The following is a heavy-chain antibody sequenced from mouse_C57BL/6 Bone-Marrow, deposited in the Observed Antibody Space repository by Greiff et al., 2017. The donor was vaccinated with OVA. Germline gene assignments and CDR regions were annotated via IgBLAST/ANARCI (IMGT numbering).Heavy chain of an antibody. D-gene: IGHD3-2*02. Sequence: QVQLQQSGPELVKPGASVKISCKASGYAFSSSWMNWVKQRPGKGLEWIGRIYPGDGDTNYNGKFKGKATLTAYKSSSTAYMQLSSLTSEDSAVYFCAKGFFYAMDYWGQGTSVTVSS. CDR3: AKGFFYAMDY. J-gene: IGHJ4*01. CDR1: GYAFSSSW. CDR2: IYPGDGDT. V-gene: IGHV1-82*01.